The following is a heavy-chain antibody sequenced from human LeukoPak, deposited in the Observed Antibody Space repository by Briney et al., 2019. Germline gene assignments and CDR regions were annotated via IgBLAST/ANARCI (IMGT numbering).Heavy chain of an antibody. CDR3: ARGRNSLYDFDY. V-gene: IGHV3-23*01. Sequence: PGGSLRLSCAASGFTFDSYAMTWVRQAPGKGLEWVSTISGSGGNTDYADSVKGRLTISRDNSRNTLYLQMNSQRVDDTAVYYCARGRNSLYDFDYWGQGTLVTVSS. CDR2: ISGSGGNT. CDR1: GFTFDSYA. D-gene: IGHD5/OR15-5a*01. J-gene: IGHJ4*02.